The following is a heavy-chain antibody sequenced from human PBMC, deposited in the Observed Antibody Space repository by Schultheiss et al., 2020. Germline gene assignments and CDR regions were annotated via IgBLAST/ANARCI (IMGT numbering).Heavy chain of an antibody. V-gene: IGHV3-30*18. J-gene: IGHJ4*02. CDR2: ISYDGSNK. CDR3: AKDWSTTTGTYLDY. Sequence: GESLKISCAVSGFTFSSYGMHWVRQAPGKGLERVAVISYDGSNKYYADSVKGRFTISRDNSKNTLYLQMNSLRAEDTAVYYCAKDWSTTTGTYLDYWGQGTLVTVSS. D-gene: IGHD4-17*01. CDR1: GFTFSSYG.